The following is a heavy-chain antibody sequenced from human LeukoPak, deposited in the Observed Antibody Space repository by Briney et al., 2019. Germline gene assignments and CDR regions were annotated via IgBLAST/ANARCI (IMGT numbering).Heavy chain of an antibody. CDR3: ARLDYGRLVVAFDI. J-gene: IGHJ3*02. CDR1: GFTFSSYS. CDR2: ISSSSSSYI. Sequence: PGGSLRLSCAASGFTFSSYSMNWVRQAPGKGLEWVSSISSSSSSYIYYADSVKGRFTISRDNAKNSLYLQMNSLRAEDTAVYYCARLDYGRLVVAFDIWGQGTMVTVSS. D-gene: IGHD4-17*01. V-gene: IGHV3-21*01.